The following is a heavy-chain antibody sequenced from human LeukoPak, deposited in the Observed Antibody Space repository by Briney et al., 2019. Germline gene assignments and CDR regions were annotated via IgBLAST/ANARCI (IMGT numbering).Heavy chain of an antibody. V-gene: IGHV1-18*01. CDR3: ARATKWNYASAI. J-gene: IGHJ3*02. D-gene: IGHD1-7*01. CDR2: ISGYTGDA. CDR1: GYTFRRHG. Sequence: ASVKVSCKASGYTFRRHGITWVRQAPGQGLEWMGWISGYTGDARYDRGFRGRVTLTADTSTNTAYMDLRIIVRDDTAVYSCARATKWNYASAIWGQGTVLTVSS.